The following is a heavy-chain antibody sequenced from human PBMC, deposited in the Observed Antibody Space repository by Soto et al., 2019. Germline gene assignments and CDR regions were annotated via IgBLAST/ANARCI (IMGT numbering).Heavy chain of an antibody. J-gene: IGHJ4*02. Sequence: GASVKVSCKASGYTFTSYDINWVRQATGQGLEWMGWMSAYSGNRNYAQKLQGRVTMTTDTSTSTAYMELRSLRSDDTAVYYCARDDCSGGNCFNDYWGQGTQVTVSS. CDR1: GYTFTSYD. V-gene: IGHV1-18*01. CDR3: ARDDCSGGNCFNDY. CDR2: MSAYSGNR. D-gene: IGHD2-15*01.